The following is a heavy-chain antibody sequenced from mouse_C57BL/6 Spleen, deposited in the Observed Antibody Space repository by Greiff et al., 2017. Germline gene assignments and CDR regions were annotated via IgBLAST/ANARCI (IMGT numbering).Heavy chain of an antibody. CDR1: GYSITSGYD. V-gene: IGHV3-1*01. J-gene: IGHJ2*01. CDR2: IRYSGRT. D-gene: IGHD2-3*01. Sequence: EVKLQESGPGMVKPSQSLSLTCTVTGYSITSGYDWHWIRHFPGNKLEWMGYIRYSGRTNYNPSLKSRISITHDTSNNHFFLKLNSVTTEDTATYYCARGDGYYLYFDDWGKGTTLTVSS. CDR3: ARGDGYYLYFDD.